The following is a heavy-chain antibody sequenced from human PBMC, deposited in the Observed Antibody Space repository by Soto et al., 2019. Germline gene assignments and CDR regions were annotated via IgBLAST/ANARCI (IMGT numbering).Heavy chain of an antibody. CDR1: GGSISSSSYY. CDR3: ARHGHDSSWYDY. D-gene: IGHD6-13*01. Sequence: SETLSLTCTVSGGSISSSSYYWGWIRQPPGKGLEWIGSIYYSGSTYYNPSLKSRVTISVDTSKNHFSLRLSSVTAADTAVYYCARHGHDSSWYDYWGQGTLVTVSS. V-gene: IGHV4-39*01. J-gene: IGHJ4*02. CDR2: IYYSGST.